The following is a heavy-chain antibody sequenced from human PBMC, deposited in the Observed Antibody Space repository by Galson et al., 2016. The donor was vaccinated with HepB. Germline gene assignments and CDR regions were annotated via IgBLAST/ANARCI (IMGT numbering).Heavy chain of an antibody. D-gene: IGHD3-22*01. CDR1: GFTFTNHA. J-gene: IGHJ4*02. V-gene: IGHV3-23*01. CDR3: AKGRNYYDNSGYFAD. Sequence: SLRLSCAASGFTFTNHAMSLVRQAPGKGLEWVSTISGSGDNIYYADSVKGRFTISRDNSKNTLFLQMNSLRAEDTAVYYCAKGRNYYDNSGYFADWGQGTLVTVSS. CDR2: ISGSGDNI.